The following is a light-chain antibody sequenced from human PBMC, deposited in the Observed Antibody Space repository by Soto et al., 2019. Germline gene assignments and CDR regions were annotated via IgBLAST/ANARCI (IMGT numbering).Light chain of an antibody. Sequence: DIVMTQSPDSLAVSLGERATINCKSSQSVLYSSNSKNCLAWYQQKPGQPPKLLIYWASTRESGVPDRFSGSGSGTDFTLTISSLQAEDVAVYYCQQYCNTPPTFGQGTKVEIK. V-gene: IGKV4-1*01. J-gene: IGKJ1*01. CDR2: WAS. CDR1: QSVLYSSNSKNC. CDR3: QQYCNTPPT.